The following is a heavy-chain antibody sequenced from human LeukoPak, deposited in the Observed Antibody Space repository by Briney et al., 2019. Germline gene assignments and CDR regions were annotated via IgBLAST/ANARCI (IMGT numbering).Heavy chain of an antibody. D-gene: IGHD5-18*01. CDR3: ARGRGYSYGPYYFDY. CDR2: ISSSSSYI. CDR1: GFTFSSYS. V-gene: IGHV3-21*01. J-gene: IGHJ4*02. Sequence: PGGSLRLSCAASGFTFSSYSMNWVRQAPRKGLEWVSSISSSSSYIYYADSVKGRFTISRDNAKNSLYLQMNSLRAEDTAVYYCARGRGYSYGPYYFDYWGQGTLVTVSS.